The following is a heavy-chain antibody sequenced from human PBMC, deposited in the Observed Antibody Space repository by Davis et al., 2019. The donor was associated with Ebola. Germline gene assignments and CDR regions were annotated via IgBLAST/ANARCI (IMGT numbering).Heavy chain of an antibody. J-gene: IGHJ4*02. CDR3: ATTQWLREFDN. CDR1: GFTVSSNH. CDR2: IYDQST. D-gene: IGHD6-19*01. V-gene: IGHV3-53*05. Sequence: GGSLRLSCAASGFTVSSNHMSWVRQAPGKGLEWVSVIYDQSTAYADSVRGRFIISRDKSNNTLYLEMNSLRVDETAVYYCATTQWLREFDNWGQGTLVTVSS.